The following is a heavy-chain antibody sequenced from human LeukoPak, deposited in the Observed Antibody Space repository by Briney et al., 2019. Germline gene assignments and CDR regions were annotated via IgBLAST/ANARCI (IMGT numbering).Heavy chain of an antibody. J-gene: IGHJ4*02. D-gene: IGHD6-13*01. Sequence: GRPLKISFKGSPSPFPNYWIACLRRFPGKGRKWMGRIDPSDSYTNYSPSLQGHVTLSVDKSTSTAYLQWGSLKASDTAMYYCARVRATGNLDYWGQGTLVTVSS. CDR3: ARVRATGNLDY. CDR1: PSPFPNYW. V-gene: IGHV5-10-1*01. CDR2: IDPSDSYT.